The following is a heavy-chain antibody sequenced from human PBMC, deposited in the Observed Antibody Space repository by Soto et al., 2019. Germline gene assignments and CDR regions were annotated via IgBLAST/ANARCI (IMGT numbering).Heavy chain of an antibody. CDR2: ISFDGSNQ. Sequence: QVQLVDSGGGVVQPGRSLRLSCAASGFTFSSYNMEWVRQAPGKGLEWVTVISFDGSNQYYADSVKGRFTISRDNSKNTVFLQMNSLRDDDTAVYYCARDVGTFYCQNGMDVWGQGTTVTVSS. CDR1: GFTFSSYN. J-gene: IGHJ6*02. V-gene: IGHV3-30-3*01. CDR3: ARDVGTFYCQNGMDV. D-gene: IGHD2-8*02.